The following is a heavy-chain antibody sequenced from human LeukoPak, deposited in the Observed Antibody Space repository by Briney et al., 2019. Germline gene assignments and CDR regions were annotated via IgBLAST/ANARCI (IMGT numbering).Heavy chain of an antibody. CDR2: INHSGST. CDR3: ARGVVPAAIAFDY. J-gene: IGHJ4*02. V-gene: IGHV4-34*01. CDR1: GGSFSGYY. D-gene: IGHD2-2*01. Sequence: PSETLSLTCDVSGGSFSGYYWSWIRQPPGKGLEWIGEINHSGSTNYNPSLKSRVTISVDTSKNQFSLKLSSVTAADTAVYYCARGVVPAAIAFDYWGQGTLVTVSS.